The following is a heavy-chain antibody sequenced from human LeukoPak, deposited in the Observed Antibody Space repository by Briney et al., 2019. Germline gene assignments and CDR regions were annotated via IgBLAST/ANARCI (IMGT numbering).Heavy chain of an antibody. CDR3: ARSKYFYDSNGYYVFDY. CDR2: ISYSGST. CDR1: GDSMSGYY. J-gene: IGHJ4*02. Sequence: PSETLSLTCTVSGDSMSGYYWSWIRQPPGKGLEWIGYISYSGSTNYNPSLKSRVTISVDTSKNQFSLKLSSVTAADTAVYYCARSKYFYDSNGYYVFDYWGQGTLVTVSS. D-gene: IGHD3-22*01. V-gene: IGHV4-59*01.